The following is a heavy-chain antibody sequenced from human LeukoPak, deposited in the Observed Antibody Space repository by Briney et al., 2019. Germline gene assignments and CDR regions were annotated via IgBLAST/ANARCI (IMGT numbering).Heavy chain of an antibody. J-gene: IGHJ4*02. Sequence: SETLSLTCIVSGGSISSGSYYWSWIRQPAGRGLEWIGRIYTGGSTYYNPSLKSRVTISVDTSKNQLSLKLSSVTAADTAVYYCARNLDSGSYSLDYWGQGTLVTVSS. CDR3: ARNLDSGSYSLDY. CDR2: IYTGGST. D-gene: IGHD3-10*01. CDR1: GGSISSGSYY. V-gene: IGHV4-61*02.